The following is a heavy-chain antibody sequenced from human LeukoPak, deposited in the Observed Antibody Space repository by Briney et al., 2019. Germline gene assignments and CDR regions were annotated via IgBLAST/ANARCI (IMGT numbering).Heavy chain of an antibody. V-gene: IGHV3-74*01. CDR3: AREFLAVAPDR. Sequence: PGGTLRLSCAASGFTFSSYWMHWVRQAPGKGLVWVSRINSDGSSTSYADSVKGRFTISRDNAKNTLYLQMNSLRAEDTAVYYCAREFLAVAPDRWGQGTLVTVSS. J-gene: IGHJ5*02. CDR2: INSDGSST. D-gene: IGHD6-19*01. CDR1: GFTFSSYW.